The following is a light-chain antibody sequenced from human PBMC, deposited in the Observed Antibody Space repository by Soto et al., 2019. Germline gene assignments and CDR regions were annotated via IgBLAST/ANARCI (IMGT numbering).Light chain of an antibody. Sequence: QSVLTQTPSASGTPGQRVTISCSGSNSNMGRNYVYWYQQVPGTAPKLLMYRNDVRPSGVPDRFSGSKSGTSASLAITGLQAEDEADYYCQSYDSSLSGYVFGTGTKVTV. CDR1: NSNMGRNY. V-gene: IGLV1-47*01. CDR2: RND. J-gene: IGLJ1*01. CDR3: QSYDSSLSGYV.